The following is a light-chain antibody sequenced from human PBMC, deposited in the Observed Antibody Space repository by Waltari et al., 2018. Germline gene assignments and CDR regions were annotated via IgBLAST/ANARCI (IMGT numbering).Light chain of an antibody. CDR1: QSISNF. V-gene: IGKV1-39*01. Sequence: DIQMTQSPSSLSASVGDRATITCRASQSISNFLKWYQQKPGDAPKLLIYSASTLQGGVPSRFSGAGSGTDFSLTIISLQPEDFASYYCQQSSTTPSTFGQGTKLEIK. CDR3: QQSSTTPST. CDR2: SAS. J-gene: IGKJ2*01.